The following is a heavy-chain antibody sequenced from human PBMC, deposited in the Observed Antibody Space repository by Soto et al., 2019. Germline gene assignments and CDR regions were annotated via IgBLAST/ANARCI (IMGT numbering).Heavy chain of an antibody. D-gene: IGHD1-26*01. V-gene: IGHV3-23*01. Sequence: EVQLLESGGGLVQSGGSLRLSCAASGFAFSRYAMMWVRQAPGKGLEWVSTVSGGGGDTYYADSVKGRFTISRDNSKNTLYLQINSLRAEDTAVYYCAKNPGLYGGSGYFDYWGQGTLVTVSS. CDR1: GFAFSRYA. J-gene: IGHJ4*02. CDR3: AKNPGLYGGSGYFDY. CDR2: VSGGGGDT.